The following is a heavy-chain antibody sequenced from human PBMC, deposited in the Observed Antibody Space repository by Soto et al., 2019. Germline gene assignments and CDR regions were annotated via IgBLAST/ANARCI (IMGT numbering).Heavy chain of an antibody. CDR2: IYYSGST. CDR3: ARGLRDFWSGRYGMDV. Sequence: SETLSLTCTVSGGSISSYYWSWIRQPPGKGLECIGYIYYSGSTNYNPSLKSRVTISVDTSKNQFSLKLSSVTAADTAVYYCARGLRDFWSGRYGMDVWGQGTTVTVSS. V-gene: IGHV4-59*01. D-gene: IGHD3-3*01. CDR1: GGSISSYY. J-gene: IGHJ6*02.